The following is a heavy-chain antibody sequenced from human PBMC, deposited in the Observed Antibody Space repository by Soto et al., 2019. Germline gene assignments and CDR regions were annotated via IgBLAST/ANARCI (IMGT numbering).Heavy chain of an antibody. Sequence: SETLSLTCDVYGGSFSRYYWNWIRQPPGKGLEWLGEINHSGSTNYNPSLESRVTISLDTSKTQFSLKLTSVTAADTAVYYCARGEGRLVGAWFDPWGQGTLVTVSS. CDR3: ARGEGRLVGAWFDP. CDR1: GGSFSRYY. J-gene: IGHJ5*02. CDR2: INHSGST. D-gene: IGHD1-26*01. V-gene: IGHV4-34*01.